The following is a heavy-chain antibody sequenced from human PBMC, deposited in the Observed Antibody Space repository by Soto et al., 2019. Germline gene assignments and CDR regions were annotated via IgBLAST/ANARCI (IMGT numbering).Heavy chain of an antibody. V-gene: IGHV3-23*01. CDR3: AKDRRAGGNSAFYFDF. J-gene: IGHJ5*01. CDR1: GFKFSSYA. CDR2: ISATGGGT. D-gene: IGHD3-16*01. Sequence: LRLSCAASGFKFSSYAMSWVRQAPGKGLEWVSLISATGGGTYYADSVKGRFTISRGNSDNTLYLQVHSLRAEDTAVYYCAKDRRAGGNSAFYFDFWGQGAQVTVSS.